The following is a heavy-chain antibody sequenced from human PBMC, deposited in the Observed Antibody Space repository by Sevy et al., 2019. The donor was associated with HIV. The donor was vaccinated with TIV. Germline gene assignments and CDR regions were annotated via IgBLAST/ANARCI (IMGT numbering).Heavy chain of an antibody. V-gene: IGHV3-30*04. D-gene: IGHD3-22*01. J-gene: IGHJ4*02. CDR3: ARDKESDSSGYQYYFDY. CDR1: GFTFSSYA. Sequence: GGSLRLSCAASGFTFSSYAMHWVRQAPGKGLEWVAVISYDGSNKYYADSVKGRFTISRDNSKNTLYLQMNSLRAEATAEYYWARDKESDSSGYQYYFDYWGQGTLVTVSS. CDR2: ISYDGSNK.